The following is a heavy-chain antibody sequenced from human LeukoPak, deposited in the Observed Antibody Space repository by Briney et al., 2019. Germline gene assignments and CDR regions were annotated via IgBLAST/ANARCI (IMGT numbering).Heavy chain of an antibody. Sequence: SETLSLTCAVYGGSFSGYYWTWIRQPPGKGLEWIGNIYYSGSTYYNPALRSRVTISVDKSQNQFSLKLSSLTAADTAVYYCARSDSGWYYWGQGTLVTVSS. CDR2: IYYSGST. D-gene: IGHD6-19*01. V-gene: IGHV4-34*01. CDR1: GGSFSGYY. CDR3: ARSDSGWYY. J-gene: IGHJ4*02.